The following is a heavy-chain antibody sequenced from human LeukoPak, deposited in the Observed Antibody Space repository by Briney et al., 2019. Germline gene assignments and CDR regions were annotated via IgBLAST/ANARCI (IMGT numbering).Heavy chain of an antibody. Sequence: RSGGSLRLSCAASGFTFSSYSMNWVRQAPGKGLGWVSSISWNSDTIGYADSVKGRFTISRDNAKNSLYLQMNSLRAEDTALYYCARGGGATTLDYWGQGTLVTVSS. D-gene: IGHD1-26*01. CDR3: ARGGGATTLDY. V-gene: IGHV3-20*04. CDR1: GFTFSSYS. J-gene: IGHJ4*02. CDR2: ISWNSDTI.